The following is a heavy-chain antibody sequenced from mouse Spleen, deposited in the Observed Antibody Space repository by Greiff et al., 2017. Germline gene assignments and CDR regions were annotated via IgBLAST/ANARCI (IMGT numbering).Heavy chain of an antibody. CDR1: GFNIKDDY. Sequence: EVKLVESGAELVRPGASVKLSCTASGFNIKDDYMHWVKQRPEQGLEWIGWIDPENGDTEYASKFQGKATITADTSSNTAYLQLSSLTSEDTAVYYCTTAEDYWGQGTTLTVSS. V-gene: IGHV14-4*01. CDR3: TTAEDY. CDR2: IDPENGDT. J-gene: IGHJ2*01.